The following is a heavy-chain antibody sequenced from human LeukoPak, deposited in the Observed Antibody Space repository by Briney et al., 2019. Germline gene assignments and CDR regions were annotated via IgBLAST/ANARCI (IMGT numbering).Heavy chain of an antibody. Sequence: GGSLRLSCAASGFSFSSYWMTWLRQAPGKGLEWVANIRGDESRKYYLDSVTGRFTISRDNAKNSLYLQMNSLGAEDTAVYYCARDANYHVSSDYYDAFDIWGQGTMVTVSS. CDR1: GFSFSSYW. V-gene: IGHV3-7*01. J-gene: IGHJ3*02. D-gene: IGHD3-22*01. CDR3: ARDANYHVSSDYYDAFDI. CDR2: IRGDESRK.